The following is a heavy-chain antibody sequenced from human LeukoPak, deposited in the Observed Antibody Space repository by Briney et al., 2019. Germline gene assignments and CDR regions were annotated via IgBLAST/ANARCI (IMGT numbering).Heavy chain of an antibody. V-gene: IGHV1-2*04. CDR2: INPNSGGT. J-gene: IGHJ6*04. CDR1: GYTFTGYY. D-gene: IGHD4-17*01. CDR3: ARGGSTVTTFYYYGMDV. Sequence: ASVTVSCKASGYTFTGYYMHWVRQAPGQGLEWMGWINPNSGGTNYAQKFQGWVTMTRDTSISTAYMELSRLRSDDTAVYYCARGGSTVTTFYYYGMDVWGKGTTVTVSS.